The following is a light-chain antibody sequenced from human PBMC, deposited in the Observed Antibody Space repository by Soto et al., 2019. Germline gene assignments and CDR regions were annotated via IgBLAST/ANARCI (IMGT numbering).Light chain of an antibody. CDR1: QSVLYSSNNTNY. Sequence: DIVMTQSPDSLAVSLGERATINCKSSQSVLYSSNNTNYLAWYQQKPGQPPKLLIYGASTRESGVPDRFSGGGSGTEFTLTLSSLQGEDVAVYYCQHYDSSPWTFGQGTKVEIK. CDR2: GAS. J-gene: IGKJ1*01. V-gene: IGKV4-1*01. CDR3: QHYDSSPWT.